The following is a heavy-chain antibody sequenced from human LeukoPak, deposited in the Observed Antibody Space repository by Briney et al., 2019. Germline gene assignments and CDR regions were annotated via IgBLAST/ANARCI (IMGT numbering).Heavy chain of an antibody. Sequence: GGSLRLSCVASGFTFSSDRMNWVRQAPGKGLEWVSTIYSGSDYIYYADSVKGLFTISRDNAKNSLYLQMNSLRAEDTAIYYCARDLPVSGAYHQFDSWGQGTLVTVSS. CDR2: IYSGSDYI. CDR1: GFTFSSDR. V-gene: IGHV3-21*01. D-gene: IGHD4/OR15-4a*01. J-gene: IGHJ4*02. CDR3: ARDLPVSGAYHQFDS.